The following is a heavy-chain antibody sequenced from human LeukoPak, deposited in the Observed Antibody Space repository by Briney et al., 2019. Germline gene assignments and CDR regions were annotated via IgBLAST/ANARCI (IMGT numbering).Heavy chain of an antibody. J-gene: IGHJ3*02. CDR2: TSSSSSYI. CDR1: GFTFSSYS. D-gene: IGHD1-20*01. CDR3: ARDANWNDYAFDI. Sequence: GGSLRLSCAASGFTFSSYSMNWVRQAPGKGLEWVSSTSSSSSYIYYADSVKGRFTISRDNAKNSLYLQMNSLRAEDTAVYYCARDANWNDYAFDIWGQGTMVTVSS. V-gene: IGHV3-21*01.